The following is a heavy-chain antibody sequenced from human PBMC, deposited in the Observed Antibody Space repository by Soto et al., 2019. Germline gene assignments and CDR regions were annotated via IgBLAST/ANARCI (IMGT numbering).Heavy chain of an antibody. J-gene: IGHJ3*02. CDR1: GFTFRRFT. Sequence: GCLRLSCSSAGFTFRRFTMPWVRQAPGKGLEWVSFIGSRTSDIYYADSVKGRFTISRDNAKNSLYLDLTRLRAEDTAVYFCVRDYYDTSGYPNTFDMWGQGTMVTVSS. CDR3: VRDYYDTSGYPNTFDM. D-gene: IGHD3-22*01. CDR2: IGSRTSDI. V-gene: IGHV3-21*01.